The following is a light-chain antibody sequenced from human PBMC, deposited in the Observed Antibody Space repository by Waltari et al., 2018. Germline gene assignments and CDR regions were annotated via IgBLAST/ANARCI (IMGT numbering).Light chain of an antibody. Sequence: IQLTQSPSSLSASIGDRFTITCRASQGIGSALAWYQQKPGKPPRLLIYDASSLEGGVPSRFSGSGSGTDFTLSISSLQPEDFATYSCQHLNSYPFTFGPGTTV. CDR3: QHLNSYPFT. CDR1: QGIGSA. J-gene: IGKJ3*01. V-gene: IGKV1-13*02. CDR2: DAS.